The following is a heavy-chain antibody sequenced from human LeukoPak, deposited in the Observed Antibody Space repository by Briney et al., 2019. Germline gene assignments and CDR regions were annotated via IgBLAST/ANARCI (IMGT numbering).Heavy chain of an antibody. CDR2: IYTSGST. CDR3: ARDRGYWPRKWFDP. D-gene: IGHD1-14*01. CDR1: GGSISSYY. V-gene: IGHV4-4*07. Sequence: SETLSLTCTVSGGSISSYYWSWIRQPAGKGLEWIGRIYTSGSTNYNPSLKSRVTMSVDTSKNQFSLKLSSVTAADTAVYYCARDRGYWPRKWFDPWGQGTLVTVSS. J-gene: IGHJ5*02.